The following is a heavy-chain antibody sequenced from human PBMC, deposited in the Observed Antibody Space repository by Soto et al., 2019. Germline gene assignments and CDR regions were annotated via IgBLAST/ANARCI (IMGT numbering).Heavy chain of an antibody. CDR1: GCSITGSSHF. D-gene: IGHD6-25*01. J-gene: IGHJ5*02. CDR3: AGQTFTIAAASYGRSNWFDP. CDR2: IYFTGNT. V-gene: IGHV4-39*01. Sequence: LSLTCTASGCSITGSSHFWGWVRQPPGKGLEWIGTIYFTGNTYYTPSLKSRLTMSIDTSKNEFSLRLNSVTAADTAVYYCAGQTFTIAAASYGRSNWFDPWGPGPLVTVSS.